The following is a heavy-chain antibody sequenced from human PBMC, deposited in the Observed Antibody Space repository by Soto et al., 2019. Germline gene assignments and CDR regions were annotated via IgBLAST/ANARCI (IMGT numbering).Heavy chain of an antibody. CDR1: GGTFSSYA. J-gene: IGHJ4*02. CDR2: IIPIFGTA. V-gene: IGHV1-69*06. Sequence: KVSCKASGGTFSSYAISWVRQAPGQGLEWMGGIIPIFGTANYAQKFQGRVTITADKSTSTAYMELSSLRSEDTAVYYCVSWVSAHFDYWGQGTRVTVSS. CDR3: VSWVSAHFDY. D-gene: IGHD6-13*01.